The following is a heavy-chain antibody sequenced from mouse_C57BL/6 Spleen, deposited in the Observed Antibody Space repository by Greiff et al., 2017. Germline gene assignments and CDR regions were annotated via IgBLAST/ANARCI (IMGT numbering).Heavy chain of an antibody. CDR1: GYTFTDYY. V-gene: IGHV1-26*01. J-gene: IGHJ1*03. Sequence: EVQLQQSGPELVKPGASVKISCKASGYTFTDYYMNWVKQSHGKSLEWIGDINPNNGGTSYNQKFKGKATLTVDKSSSTAYMELRSLTSEDSAVYYCARRGGSSWYWYFDVWGTGTTVTVSS. CDR2: INPNNGGT. D-gene: IGHD1-1*01. CDR3: ARRGGSSWYWYFDV.